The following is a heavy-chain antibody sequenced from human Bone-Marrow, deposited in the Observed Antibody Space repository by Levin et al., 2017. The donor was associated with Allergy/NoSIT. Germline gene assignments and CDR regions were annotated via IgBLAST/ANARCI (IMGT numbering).Heavy chain of an antibody. J-gene: IGHJ3*02. CDR3: ARADFRVVGAFDI. CDR1: GGSISSGGYY. V-gene: IGHV4-31*03. D-gene: IGHD2-2*01. Sequence: SETLSLTCTVSGGSISSGGYYWSWIRQHPGKGLEWIGYIYYSGSTYYNPSLKSRVTISVDTSKNQFSLKLSSVTAADTAVYYCARADFRVVGAFDIWGQGTMVTVSS. CDR2: IYYSGST.